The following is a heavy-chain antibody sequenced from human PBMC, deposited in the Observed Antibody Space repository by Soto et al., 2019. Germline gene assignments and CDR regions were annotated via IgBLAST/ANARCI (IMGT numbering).Heavy chain of an antibody. CDR3: ARDRGAVTGQYFDY. CDR2: ISSSGTSV. CDR1: GFTFSAVY. D-gene: IGHD6-19*01. J-gene: IGHJ4*02. Sequence: QVQLEESGGGLVKPGGSLRLSCAASGFTFSAVYMSWIRQAPNKGLEYISYISSSGTSVNYADSVKGRFTISRDNAKNSLYLQMNSLRAEDTAVYYCARDRGAVTGQYFDYWGQGALVTVSS. V-gene: IGHV3-11*01.